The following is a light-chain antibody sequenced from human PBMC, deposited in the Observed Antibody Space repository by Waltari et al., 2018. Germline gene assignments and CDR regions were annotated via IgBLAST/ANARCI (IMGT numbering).Light chain of an antibody. CDR3: ATWDDSLNGYV. Sequence: QSVLTQPPSASGSPGQSLTVSCSGNLANLAYNPVNWYQQLPGAAPKLLINKTFQRPSGVPDRFSGSKSGMSASLAISGLLSEDEATYYCATWDDSLNGYVFGTGTNVSVL. CDR2: KTF. CDR1: LANLAYNP. J-gene: IGLJ1*01. V-gene: IGLV1-44*01.